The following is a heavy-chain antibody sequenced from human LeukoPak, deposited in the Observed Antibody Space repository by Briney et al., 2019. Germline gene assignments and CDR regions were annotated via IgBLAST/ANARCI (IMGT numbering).Heavy chain of an antibody. V-gene: IGHV3-53*01. CDR2: MYAGGST. D-gene: IGHD1-26*01. CDR3: AKDLSAWEPKNDY. CDR1: GFIVSSNY. J-gene: IGHJ4*02. Sequence: GGSLRLSCAASGFIVSSNYMSWVRQAPGKGLEWVSVMYAGGSTYYADSVKGRFTISRDNSKNTLYLQMNSLRAEDTAVYYCAKDLSAWEPKNDYWGQGTLVTVSS.